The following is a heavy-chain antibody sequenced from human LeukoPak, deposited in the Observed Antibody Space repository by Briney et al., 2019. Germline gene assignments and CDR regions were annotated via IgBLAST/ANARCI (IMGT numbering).Heavy chain of an antibody. Sequence: GGSLRLSCAASGFTFSSYSMNWVRQAPGKGLGWVSAISGSGGSTYYADSVKGRFTISRDNSKNTLYLQMNSLRAEDTAVYYCAKERRVVVVSPLDYWGQGTLVTVSS. CDR1: GFTFSSYS. V-gene: IGHV3-23*01. J-gene: IGHJ4*02. CDR2: ISGSGGST. CDR3: AKERRVVVVSPLDY. D-gene: IGHD2-2*01.